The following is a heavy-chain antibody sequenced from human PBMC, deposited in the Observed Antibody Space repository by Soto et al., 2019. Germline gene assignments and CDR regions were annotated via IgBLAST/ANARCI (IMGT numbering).Heavy chain of an antibody. D-gene: IGHD5-18*01. J-gene: IGHJ4*02. Sequence: QVQLVQSGAEVKKPGSSVKVSRKASGGTFSSYAISWVRQAPGQGLEWMGGIIPIFGTANYAQKFQGRVTITADESTSTAYMELSSLRSEDTAVYYCARDLRKIQLWVTFDYWGQGTLVTVSS. CDR3: ARDLRKIQLWVTFDY. V-gene: IGHV1-69*01. CDR1: GGTFSSYA. CDR2: IIPIFGTA.